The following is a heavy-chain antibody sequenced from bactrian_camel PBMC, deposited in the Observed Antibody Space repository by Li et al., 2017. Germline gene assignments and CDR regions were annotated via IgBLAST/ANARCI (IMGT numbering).Heavy chain of an antibody. J-gene: IGHJ4*01. D-gene: IGHD3*01. V-gene: IGHV3S9*01. CDR1: GDTIGRYC. Sequence: HVQLVESGGGLVQPGGSLTLSCVASGDTIGRYCMGWFRQIPDREREGIASIDSDGSTSGADSVKGRFTISQDNAKSTVYLQMNSLKLDDTAMYYCAPDSSPQMGCYWTRRTQVTVS. CDR2: IDSDGST. CDR3: APDSSPQMGCY.